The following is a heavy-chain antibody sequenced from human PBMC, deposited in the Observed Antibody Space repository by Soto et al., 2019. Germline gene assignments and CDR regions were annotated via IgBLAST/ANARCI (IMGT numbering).Heavy chain of an antibody. Sequence: QLQLQESGPRLVKPSETLSLTCTVSGGSISSSSYCWGWIRQPPGQGLEWIGTICDTGSTYYNPSLKSRVTISEDTSKNQLSLKLSSVTAADTAVYYCARHKDYGVGGFEIWGQGTMVTVSS. CDR3: ARHKDYGVGGFEI. J-gene: IGHJ3*02. CDR2: ICDTGST. CDR1: GGSISSSSYC. D-gene: IGHD4-17*01. V-gene: IGHV4-39*01.